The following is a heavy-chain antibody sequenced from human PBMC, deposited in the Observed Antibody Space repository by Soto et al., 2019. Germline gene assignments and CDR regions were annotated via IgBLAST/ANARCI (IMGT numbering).Heavy chain of an antibody. J-gene: IGHJ5*02. Sequence: QVQLQESGPGLVKPSQTLSLTCTVTGGCISSGGYYWSWIRQHPGKGLEWIGYIYYSGSTYYNPSRKTRVTISVDTSKNQFSLKLSSVPAADTAVYYCARDAVAATSGWFDRWGQGTLVTVSS. V-gene: IGHV4-31*03. CDR3: ARDAVAATSGWFDR. CDR1: GGCISSGGYY. CDR2: IYYSGST. D-gene: IGHD2-15*01.